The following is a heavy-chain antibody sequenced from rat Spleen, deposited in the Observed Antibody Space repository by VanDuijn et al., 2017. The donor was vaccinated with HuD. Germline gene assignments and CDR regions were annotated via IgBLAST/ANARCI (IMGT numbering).Heavy chain of an antibody. Sequence: EVQLVESGGGLVQPGRSLKLSCAASGFTFSDYYMAWVRQAPKKGLEWVASIIYEGRNTYYGDSVKGRSSISRDDAKSTLFLQMASVRSEDTATYYCARRVNSVYWYFDFWGQEPWSPCPQ. J-gene: IGHJ1*01. CDR2: IIYEGRNT. D-gene: IGHD4-3*01. CDR1: GFTFSDYY. CDR3: ARRVNSVYWYFDF. V-gene: IGHV5-22*01.